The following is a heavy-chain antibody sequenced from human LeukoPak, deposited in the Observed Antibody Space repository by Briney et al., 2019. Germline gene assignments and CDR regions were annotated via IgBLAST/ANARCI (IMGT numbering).Heavy chain of an antibody. V-gene: IGHV3-74*01. D-gene: IGHD1-26*01. J-gene: IGHJ6*02. CDR1: GFTFSSSA. CDR2: INSDGSST. Sequence: QTGGSLRLSCAASGFTFSSSAMSWVRQVPGKGLVWVSRINSDGSSTSYADSVKGRFTISRDNAKNTLYLQMNSLRAEDTAVYYCARAIPEGATNPDEDYYYYYGMDVWGQGTTVTVSS. CDR3: ARAIPEGATNPDEDYYYYYGMDV.